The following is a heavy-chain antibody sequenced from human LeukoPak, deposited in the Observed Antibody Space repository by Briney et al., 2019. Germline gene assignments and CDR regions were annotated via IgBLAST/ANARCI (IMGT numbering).Heavy chain of an antibody. V-gene: IGHV4-4*07. J-gene: IGHJ3*02. D-gene: IGHD2-2*01. CDR1: GGSISNYY. Sequence: PSETLSLTCTVSGGSISNYYWSWIRQPAGKGLERSGRIYTSGSTNYNPSLESRVTMSVDTSKKQFSLILSSVTAADTAVYYCARDRCNSTNCSARVAFDIWGQGTMVTVSS. CDR2: IYTSGST. CDR3: ARDRCNSTNCSARVAFDI.